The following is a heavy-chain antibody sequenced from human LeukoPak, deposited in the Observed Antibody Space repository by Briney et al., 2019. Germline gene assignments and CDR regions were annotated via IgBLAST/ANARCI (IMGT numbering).Heavy chain of an antibody. Sequence: ASLKVSCKASGYTFTAYGVSWVRQAPGQGLEWMGWISVYHGNTNYAQNLQGRVTMTTDTTTTTVYMELRSPRYDDTAVYYCAGDRGNGGPSDYWGQGTLVTVSS. D-gene: IGHD4-23*01. J-gene: IGHJ4*02. CDR1: GYTFTAYG. V-gene: IGHV1-18*01. CDR2: ISVYHGNT. CDR3: AGDRGNGGPSDY.